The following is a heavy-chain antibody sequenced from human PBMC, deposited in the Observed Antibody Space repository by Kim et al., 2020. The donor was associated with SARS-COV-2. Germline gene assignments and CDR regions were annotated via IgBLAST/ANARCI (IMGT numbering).Heavy chain of an antibody. D-gene: IGHD5-12*01. CDR1: GGSFSGYY. CDR3: ARDGGDEGGLNY. CDR2: INHSGST. J-gene: IGHJ4*02. Sequence: SETLSLTCAVYGGSFSGYYWSWIRQPPGKGLEWIGEINHSGSTNYNPSLKSRVTISVDTSKNQFSLKLSSVTAADTAVYYCARDGGDEGGLNYWGQGTLV. V-gene: IGHV4-34*01.